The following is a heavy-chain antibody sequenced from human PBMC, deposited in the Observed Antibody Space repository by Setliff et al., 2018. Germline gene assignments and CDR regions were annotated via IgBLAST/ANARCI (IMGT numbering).Heavy chain of an antibody. CDR1: GDSISDYH. CDR3: ARELGLRAPFDF. J-gene: IGHJ4*02. Sequence: PSETLSLTCRVSGDSISDYHWSWIRQPPGQGLEWIGYIYSSGRTNYNPSLKSRVSLSLDTSKNHFSLDLSSVTPADTAVYYCARELGLRAPFDFWGQGILVTVSS. CDR2: IYSSGRT. V-gene: IGHV4-59*01. D-gene: IGHD4-17*01.